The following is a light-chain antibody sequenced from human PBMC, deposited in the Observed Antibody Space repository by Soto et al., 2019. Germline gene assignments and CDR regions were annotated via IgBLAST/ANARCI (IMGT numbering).Light chain of an antibody. CDR2: KAS. CDR3: QQYNSYPWT. CDR1: QNIRTS. V-gene: IGKV1-5*03. Sequence: DLQMTQSPSTLSASVGDRVTITCRAGQNIRTSLAWYQQKPGKAPNLLIYKASTLESGVPSRFSGSGSETEFSLTISSLQPDDFATYYCQQYNSYPWTFGQGTKVEIK. J-gene: IGKJ1*01.